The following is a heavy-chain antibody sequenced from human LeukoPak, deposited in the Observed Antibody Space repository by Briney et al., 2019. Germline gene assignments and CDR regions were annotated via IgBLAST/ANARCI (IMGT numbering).Heavy chain of an antibody. CDR2: ISNTNSYI. CDR1: GFTFNSYS. CDR3: ARDAFDI. Sequence: PGGSLRLSCAASGFTFNSYSMNWVRQAPGKGLEWVSCISNTNSYIYYADSVKGRFTISRDNAKNSLYLQMNSLRAEDTAVYYCARDAFDIWSQGTMVTVSS. J-gene: IGHJ3*02. V-gene: IGHV3-21*01.